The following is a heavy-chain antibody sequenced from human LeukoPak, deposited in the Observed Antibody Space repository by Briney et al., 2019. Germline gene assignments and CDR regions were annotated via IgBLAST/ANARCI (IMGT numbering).Heavy chain of an antibody. CDR1: GFTFTIYS. Sequence: SGGSLRLSCAASGFTFTIYSMSCVRQAPGKGLECVSAISGSGGSTSYADSVKGRFTISRDNSKHTLYLQINSLRTEETAVNYCGSDTAMVIYYYYYMDVWGKGTTVTVSS. V-gene: IGHV3-23*01. J-gene: IGHJ6*03. D-gene: IGHD5-18*01. CDR2: ISGSGGST. CDR3: GSDTAMVIYYYYYMDV.